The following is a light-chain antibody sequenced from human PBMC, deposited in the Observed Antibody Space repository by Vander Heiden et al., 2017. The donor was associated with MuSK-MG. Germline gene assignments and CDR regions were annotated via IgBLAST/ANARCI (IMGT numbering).Light chain of an antibody. CDR1: QSVSSSY. V-gene: IGKV3-20*01. CDR3: QQYGSSPWT. J-gene: IGKJ1*01. CDR2: GAS. Sequence: EIVLTQPPGPLSLSPGAQAALSCRASQSVSSSYLAWYQQKPGQAPRLLIYGASSRATGIPDRFSGSGSGTDFTLTISRLEPEDFAVYYCQQYGSSPWTFGQGTKVEIK.